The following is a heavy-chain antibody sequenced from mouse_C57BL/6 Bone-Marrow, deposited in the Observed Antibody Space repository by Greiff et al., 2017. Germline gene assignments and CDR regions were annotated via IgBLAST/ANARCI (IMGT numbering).Heavy chain of an antibody. CDR1: GYTFTDYY. V-gene: IGHV1-19*01. J-gene: IGHJ2*01. CDR2: INPYNGGT. D-gene: IGHD2-1*01. CDR3: AVIYYGNYVDY. Sequence: VQLKQSGPVLVKPGASVKMSCKASGYTFTDYYMNWVKQSHGKSLEWIGVINPYNGGTSYNQKFKGKATLTVDKSSSTAYMELNSLTSEDSAVYYCAVIYYGNYVDYWGQGTTLTVSS.